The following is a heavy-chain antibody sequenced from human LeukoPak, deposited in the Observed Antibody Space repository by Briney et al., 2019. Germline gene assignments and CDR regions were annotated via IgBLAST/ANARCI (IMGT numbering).Heavy chain of an antibody. CDR3: ARDRLSPGYDY. CDR1: GGSISSYY. V-gene: IGHV4-4*07. CDR2: IYTSGSN. D-gene: IGHD1-14*01. J-gene: IGHJ4*02. Sequence: SETLSLTCTVSGGSISSYYWSWVRQPAGKGLEWIGRIYTSGSNNYNPSLKSRVTMSVDTSKNQFSLKLSSVTAADTAVYYCARDRLSPGYDYWGQGTLVTVSS.